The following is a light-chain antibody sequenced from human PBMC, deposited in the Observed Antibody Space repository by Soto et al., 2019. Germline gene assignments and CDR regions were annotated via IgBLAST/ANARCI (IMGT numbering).Light chain of an antibody. CDR1: SSDVGGYNY. J-gene: IGLJ1*01. CDR3: SSYTSSSTRLYV. V-gene: IGLV2-14*01. CDR2: DVS. Sequence: QSALTQPASVSGAPGHSITISCTGTSSDVGGYNYVSWYQQHPGKAPKLMIYDVSNRPSGVSNRFSGSKSGNTASLTISGLQAEDEADYYCSSYTSSSTRLYVFGTGTKVTVL.